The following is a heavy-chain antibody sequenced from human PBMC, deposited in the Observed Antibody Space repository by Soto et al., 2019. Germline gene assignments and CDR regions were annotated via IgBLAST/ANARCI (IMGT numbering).Heavy chain of an antibody. V-gene: IGHV3-23*01. CDR1: GFTFSSYA. CDR2: ISGSGGST. CDR3: ALRDMGYYYYGMDV. Sequence: PGGSLRLSCAASGFTFSSYAMSWVRQAPGKGLEWVSAISGSGGSTYYADSVKGRFTISRDNSKNTLYLQMNSLRAEDTAVYYCALRDMGYYYYGMDVWGQGTTVTVSS. J-gene: IGHJ6*02. D-gene: IGHD2-15*01.